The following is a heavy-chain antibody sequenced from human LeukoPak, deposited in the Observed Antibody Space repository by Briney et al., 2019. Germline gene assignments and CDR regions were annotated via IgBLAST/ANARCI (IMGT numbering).Heavy chain of an antibody. CDR1: GYTLTELS. J-gene: IGHJ4*02. CDR3: ATREFSFESRTDY. CDR2: FDPEDGET. V-gene: IGHV1-24*01. D-gene: IGHD3-3*01. Sequence: ASVKVSCKVSGYTLTELSMHWVRQAPGKGLEWMGGFDPEDGETIYAQKFQGRVTMTGDTSTDTAYMELSSLRSEDTAVYYCATREFSFESRTDYWGQGTLVTVSS.